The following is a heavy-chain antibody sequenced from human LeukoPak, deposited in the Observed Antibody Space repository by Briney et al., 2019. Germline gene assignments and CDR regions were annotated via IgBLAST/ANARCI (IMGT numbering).Heavy chain of an antibody. CDR2: IYPGDSDT. J-gene: IGHJ4*02. CDR3: ARRGGSLNYFNY. V-gene: IGHV5-51*01. CDR1: GYNFTSYW. D-gene: IGHD2-15*01. Sequence: GESLQISCKGPGYNFTSYWIGWVRQLPGKGLEWMGIIYPGDSDTRYSPSFQGQVTISADKSISTASLQWSSLKASDTAMYYCARRGGSLNYFNYWGQGTLVTVPS.